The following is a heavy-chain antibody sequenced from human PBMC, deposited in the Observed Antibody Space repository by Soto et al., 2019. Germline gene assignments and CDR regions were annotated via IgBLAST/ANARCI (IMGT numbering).Heavy chain of an antibody. CDR1: GYTFTRYG. J-gene: IGHJ6*02. Sequence: ASVKVSCKASGYTFTRYGISWVRQAPGQGLEWMGWISGYNGDTNYAQKFQGRVTMTVDTSTTTAFMELTSLTSDDRAVYYCAKNGQPPYYYYGMDVGGQGTTVTVSS. V-gene: IGHV1-18*01. CDR3: AKNGQPPYYYYGMDV. D-gene: IGHD2-8*01. CDR2: ISGYNGDT.